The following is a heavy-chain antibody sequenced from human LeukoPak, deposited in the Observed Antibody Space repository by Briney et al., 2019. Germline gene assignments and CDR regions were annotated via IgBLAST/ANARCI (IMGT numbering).Heavy chain of an antibody. CDR2: IRPSGDNT. Sequence: GGSLRLSCAASGFTFSSYDMTWVRQAPGRGLEWVSSIRPSGDNTYYGDSVKGRFTISRDNSKNSLYLQMNSLRAEDTAVYYCSRDEYNWNVDAFDIWGQGTVVTVSS. CDR3: SRDEYNWNVDAFDI. D-gene: IGHD1-20*01. J-gene: IGHJ3*02. CDR1: GFTFSSYD. V-gene: IGHV3-23*01.